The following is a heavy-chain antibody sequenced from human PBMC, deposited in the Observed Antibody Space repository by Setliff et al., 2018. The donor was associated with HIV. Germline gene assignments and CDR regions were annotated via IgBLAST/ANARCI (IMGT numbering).Heavy chain of an antibody. J-gene: IGHJ5*02. CDR2: IYYSGSV. V-gene: IGHV4-31*03. CDR1: GGAISGSGYY. Sequence: SETLSLTCSVSGGAISGSGYYWSWIRQPPGKALEWIGYIYYSGSVYYNPSLKSRLTISVDTSKNQFSVKLNSVTAADTAVYYCARAPLSGGSFGWFDPWGQGTLVTVSS. CDR3: ARAPLSGGSFGWFDP. D-gene: IGHD2-15*01.